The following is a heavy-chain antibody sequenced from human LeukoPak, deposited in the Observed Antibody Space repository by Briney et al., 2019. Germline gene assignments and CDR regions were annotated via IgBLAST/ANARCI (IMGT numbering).Heavy chain of an antibody. D-gene: IGHD6-13*01. J-gene: IGHJ4*02. CDR1: GYTLTSYS. CDR3: ARDSNWSVDY. Sequence: ASVKVPCKASGYTLTSYSMHWVRQAPGQGLEWMGIFDSRGDSTSHAQKFQGRVSMTSDTSTGTVYMELSSLRSEDTAVYYCARDSNWSVDYWGQGTLVTVSS. V-gene: IGHV1-46*01. CDR2: FDSRGDST.